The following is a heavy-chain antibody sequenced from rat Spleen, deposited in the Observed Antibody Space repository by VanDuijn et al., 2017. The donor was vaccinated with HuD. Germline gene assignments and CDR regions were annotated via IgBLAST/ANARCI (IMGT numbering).Heavy chain of an antibody. Sequence: EVQLVESGGGLVQPGGSLKPSCAGSGFTFSNYDMAWVRQAPSMGLEWVASMSPTNGNTYYRDSLKGRFSVSRDNAKSILYLQVNSLRSEDTATYYCARHELPGYNYGFNWFSYWGQGTLVTVSS. CDR2: MSPTNGNT. J-gene: IGHJ3*01. CDR3: ARHELPGYNYGFNWFSY. D-gene: IGHD1-4*01. V-gene: IGHV5-25*01. CDR1: GFTFSNYD.